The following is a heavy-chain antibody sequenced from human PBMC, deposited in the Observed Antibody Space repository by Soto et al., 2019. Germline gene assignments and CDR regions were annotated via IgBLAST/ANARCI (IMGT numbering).Heavy chain of an antibody. J-gene: IGHJ6*02. V-gene: IGHV4-39*01. CDR1: GGSISSSSYY. Sequence: QVRDRVLRRIKPSETLSLTCTVSGGSISSSSYYWGWIRQPPGKGLEWIGSIYYSGSTYYNPSLKSRVTISVDTSKNQFSLKLSSVTAADTAVYYCARHCHDYGDYESLSDYYYGMDVWGQGTTVTVSS. D-gene: IGHD4-17*01. CDR3: ARHCHDYGDYESLSDYYYGMDV. CDR2: IYYSGST.